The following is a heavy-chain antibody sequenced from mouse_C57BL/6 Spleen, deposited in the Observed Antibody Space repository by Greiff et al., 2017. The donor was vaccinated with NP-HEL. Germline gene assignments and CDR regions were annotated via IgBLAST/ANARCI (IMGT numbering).Heavy chain of an antibody. J-gene: IGHJ3*01. CDR2: IYPGDGAT. CDR1: GYAFSSSW. D-gene: IGHD1-1*01. Sequence: QVQLQQSGPELVKPGASVTISCKASGYAFSSSWMNWVKQRPGKGLEWIGRIYPGDGATNYNGKFKGKATLPADNSSSTAYMQLSSLTSESSAVYFCVVYGSSPWFAYWGQGTLVTVSA. CDR3: VVYGSSPWFAY. V-gene: IGHV1-82*01.